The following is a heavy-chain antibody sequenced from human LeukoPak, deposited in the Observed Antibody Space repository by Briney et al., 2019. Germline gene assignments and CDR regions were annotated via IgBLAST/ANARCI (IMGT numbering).Heavy chain of an antibody. V-gene: IGHV1-2*06. J-gene: IGHJ4*02. D-gene: IGHD2-21*02. Sequence: ASVKVSCKASGYTFTGYYMHWVRQAPGQGLEWMGRINPNSGGANYAQKFQGRVTMTRDTSISTAYMELSRLRSDDTAVYYCATEVHCGGDCYSYWGQGTLVTVSS. CDR2: INPNSGGA. CDR1: GYTFTGYY. CDR3: ATEVHCGGDCYSY.